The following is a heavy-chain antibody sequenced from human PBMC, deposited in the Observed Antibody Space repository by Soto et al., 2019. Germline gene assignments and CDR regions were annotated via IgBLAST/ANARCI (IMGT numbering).Heavy chain of an antibody. CDR3: GRGRSLRGRYDSSSYYREGAQSQNYYYYYGMDV. J-gene: IGHJ6*02. V-gene: IGHV4-59*01. D-gene: IGHD3-22*01. CDR1: GGSISSYY. CDR2: IYYSGST. Sequence: PSETLPLTWTVSGGSISSYYWIWIRQPPGKGLEWIGDIYYSGSTNYNPSLKSRVTISVDTSKNQFSLKLSSVTAADTAVYSFGRGRSLRGRYDSSSYYREGAQSQNYYYYYGMDVWGQGTTVTVSS.